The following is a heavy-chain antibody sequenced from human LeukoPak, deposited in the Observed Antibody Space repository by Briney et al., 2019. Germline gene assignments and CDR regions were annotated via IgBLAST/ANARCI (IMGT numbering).Heavy chain of an antibody. V-gene: IGHV1/OR15-1*01. J-gene: IGHJ4*02. CDR1: GYIFTDYY. CDR3: ARASYSSGWYLLY. D-gene: IGHD6-19*01. CDR2: INPNSGGT. Sequence: GASVKVSCKASGYIFTDYYMHWVRQAPGQELGWMGRINPNSGGTNYAQKFQGRVTMTRDTSISTAYTELSSLRSDDTAVYYCARASYSSGWYLLYWGQGTLVTVSS.